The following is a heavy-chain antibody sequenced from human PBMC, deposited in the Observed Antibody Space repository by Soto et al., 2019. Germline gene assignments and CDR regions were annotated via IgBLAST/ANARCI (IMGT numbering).Heavy chain of an antibody. CDR3: ARDSRSVDTAMVNLDY. CDR1: GYTFTSYG. D-gene: IGHD5-18*01. J-gene: IGHJ4*01. Sequence: ASVKVSCKASGYTFTSYGISWVRQAPGQGLEWMGWISAYNGNTNYAQKLQGRVTMTTDTSTSTAYMELRSLRSDDTAVYYCARDSRSVDTAMVNLDYWGHGTLVTVSS. CDR2: ISAYNGNT. V-gene: IGHV1-18*01.